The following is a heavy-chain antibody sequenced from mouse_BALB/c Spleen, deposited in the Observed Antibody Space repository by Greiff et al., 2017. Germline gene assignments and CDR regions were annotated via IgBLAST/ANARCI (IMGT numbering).Heavy chain of an antibody. V-gene: IGHV2-2*02. J-gene: IGHJ4*01. CDR2: IWSGGST. CDR3: ARDYPYAMDY. D-gene: IGHD2-4*01. Sequence: VKLMESGPGLVAPSQSLSITCTVSGFSLTSYGVHWVRQSPGKGLEWLGVIWSGGSTDYNAAFISRLSISKDNSKSQVFFKMNSLQANDTAIYYCARDYPYAMDYWGQGTSVTVSS. CDR1: GFSLTSYG.